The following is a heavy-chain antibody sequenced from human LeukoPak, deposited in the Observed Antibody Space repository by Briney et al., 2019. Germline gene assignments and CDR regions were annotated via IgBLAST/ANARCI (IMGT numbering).Heavy chain of an antibody. CDR3: AKDGGDGYNHDAFDI. CDR2: IRYDGSNK. J-gene: IGHJ3*02. CDR1: GFPFSTYG. V-gene: IGHV3-30*02. Sequence: GGSLRLSCAASGFPFSTYGMHWVRQAPGKGLEGVAFIRYDGSNKYYADSVKGRFTISRDNSKNTLYLQMNSLRAEDTAVYYCAKDGGDGYNHDAFDIWGQGTMVTVSS. D-gene: IGHD5-24*01.